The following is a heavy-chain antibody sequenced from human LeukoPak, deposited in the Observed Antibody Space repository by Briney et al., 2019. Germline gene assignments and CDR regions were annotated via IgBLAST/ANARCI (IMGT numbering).Heavy chain of an antibody. V-gene: IGHV1-69*01. CDR3: ARRIAYGSGSYYSSYYYYYGMDV. CDR2: IIPIFGTA. CDR1: GGTFSSYA. J-gene: IGHJ6*02. Sequence: GASVKVSCKASGGTFSSYAISWVRQAPGQGLEWMGGIIPIFGTANCAQKFQGRVTITADESTSTAYMELSSLRSEDTAVYYCARRIAYGSGSYYSSYYYYYGMDVWGQGTTVTVSS. D-gene: IGHD3-10*01.